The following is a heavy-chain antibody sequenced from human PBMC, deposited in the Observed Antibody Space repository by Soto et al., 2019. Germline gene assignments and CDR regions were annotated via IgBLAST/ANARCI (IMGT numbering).Heavy chain of an antibody. D-gene: IGHD2-21*01. CDR1: GFAISSYT. CDR2: MSFDGNSK. Sequence: QVQLVESGGGVVQPGTSLRLSCAASGFAISSYTMHWVRQAPGKGLEWVAAMSFDGNSKYFADSVKGRFMISRDTSKNTWSLEMESLGAEDSALYHCTRGRSVIANDDFEYWGQGTQVTVST. CDR3: TRGRSVIANDDFEY. V-gene: IGHV3-30-3*01. J-gene: IGHJ4*02.